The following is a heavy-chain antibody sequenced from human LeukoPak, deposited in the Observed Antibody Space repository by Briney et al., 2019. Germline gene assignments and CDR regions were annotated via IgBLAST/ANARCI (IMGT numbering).Heavy chain of an antibody. V-gene: IGHV4-34*01. Sequence: SETLSLTCAVYGRSFSGYFWSWIRQPPGKGLEWTGVINHSGSTNYNPSLKSRVTISVDTSKNQFSLKLSSVTAADTAVYYCARGRAYYDILTGYYKSGVYDYWGQGTLVTVSS. CDR2: INHSGST. CDR1: GRSFSGYF. D-gene: IGHD3-9*01. J-gene: IGHJ4*02. CDR3: ARGRAYYDILTGYYKSGVYDY.